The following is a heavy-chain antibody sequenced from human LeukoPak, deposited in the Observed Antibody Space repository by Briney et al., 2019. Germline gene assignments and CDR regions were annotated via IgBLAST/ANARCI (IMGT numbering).Heavy chain of an antibody. CDR3: ARESYDSSGYGAFDI. D-gene: IGHD3-22*01. J-gene: IGHJ3*02. CDR1: GYTFTGYY. V-gene: IGHV1-2*02. CDR2: INPNSGGT. Sequence: ASVKVSCKASGYTFTGYYTHWVRQAPGQGLEWMGWINPNSGGTNYAQKFQGRVTMTRDTSISTAYMELSRLRSDDTAVYYCARESYDSSGYGAFDIWGQGTMVTVSS.